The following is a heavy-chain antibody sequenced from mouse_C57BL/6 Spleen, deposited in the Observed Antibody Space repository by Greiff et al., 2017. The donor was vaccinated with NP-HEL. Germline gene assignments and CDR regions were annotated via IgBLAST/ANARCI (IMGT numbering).Heavy chain of an antibody. J-gene: IGHJ4*01. V-gene: IGHV5S21*01. CDR2: ISSGGDYI. CDR1: GFTFSSYA. Sequence: EVQVVESGEGLVKPGGSLKLSCAASGFTFSSYAMSWVRQTPEKRLEWVAYISSGGDYIYYADTVKGRFTISRDNAKNTLYLQMSRLKSEDTAMYYCARQGIVRAAMDYWGQGTSVTVSS. D-gene: IGHD2-5*01. CDR3: ARQGIVRAAMDY.